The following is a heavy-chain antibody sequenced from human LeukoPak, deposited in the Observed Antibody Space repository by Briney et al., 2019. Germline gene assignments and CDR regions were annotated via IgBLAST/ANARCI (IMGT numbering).Heavy chain of an antibody. CDR1: GFTFSGSA. J-gene: IGHJ6*03. CDR3: TRSIVATIDYYYYYMDV. D-gene: IGHD5-12*01. Sequence: GGSLRLSCAASGFTFSGSAMHWVRQASGKGLEWVGRIRSKANSYATAYAASVKGRFTISRDDSKNTAYLQMNSLKTEDTAVYYCTRSIVATIDYYYYYMDVWGKGTTVTVSS. V-gene: IGHV3-73*01. CDR2: IRSKANSYAT.